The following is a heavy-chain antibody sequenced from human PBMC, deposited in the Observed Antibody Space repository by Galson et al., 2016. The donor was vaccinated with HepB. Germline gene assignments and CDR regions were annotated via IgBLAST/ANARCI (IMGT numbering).Heavy chain of an antibody. Sequence: SLRLSCAASGFTFRSYTMSWVRLAPGRGLEWVSSITYSGTYIYYGDSVRGRFIISRDNAKNSLFLQMNSLRAEDTALYYCARGMAPMGSDFAPVGSAFFRACDSWGRGTQVTVSS. CDR3: ARGMAPMGSDFAPVGSAFFRACDS. D-gene: IGHD3-10*01. J-gene: IGHJ4*02. CDR1: GFTFRSYT. V-gene: IGHV3-21*01. CDR2: ITYSGTYI.